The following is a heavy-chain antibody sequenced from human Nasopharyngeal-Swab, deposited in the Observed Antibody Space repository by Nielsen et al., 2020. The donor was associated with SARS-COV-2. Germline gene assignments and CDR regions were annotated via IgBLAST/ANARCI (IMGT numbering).Heavy chain of an antibody. CDR1: GFTFSNAW. J-gene: IGHJ3*02. Sequence: GGSLRPSCAASGFTFSNAWMSWVRQAPGKGLEWVGRIKSKTDGGTTDYAAPVKGRFTISRDDSKNTLYLQMNSLKTEDTAVYYCTTSGYDSTSDAFDIWGQGTMVTVSS. V-gene: IGHV3-15*01. D-gene: IGHD3-22*01. CDR3: TTSGYDSTSDAFDI. CDR2: IKSKTDGGTT.